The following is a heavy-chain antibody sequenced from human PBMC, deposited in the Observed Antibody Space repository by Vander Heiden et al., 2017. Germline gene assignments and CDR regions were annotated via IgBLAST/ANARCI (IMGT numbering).Heavy chain of an antibody. Sequence: QVQLVESGGGVVQPGRSLRLSCAASGFTFRSYAMHWVRQAPGKGLEWVAVISYDGSNKYYADSVKGRFTISRDNSKNTLYLQMNSLRAEDTAVYYCAREGYYDSSGYYYDFDYWGQGTLVTVSS. D-gene: IGHD3-22*01. CDR1: GFTFRSYA. V-gene: IGHV3-30-3*01. CDR2: ISYDGSNK. CDR3: AREGYYDSSGYYYDFDY. J-gene: IGHJ4*02.